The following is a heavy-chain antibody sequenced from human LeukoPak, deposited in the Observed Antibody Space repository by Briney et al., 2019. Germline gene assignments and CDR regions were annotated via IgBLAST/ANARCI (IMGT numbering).Heavy chain of an antibody. CDR2: IWYDGSNK. CDR3: ARENVIGDRYGYGVDY. J-gene: IGHJ4*02. D-gene: IGHD5-18*01. Sequence: GGSLRLSCAASGFTFSSYGMHGVRQAPGKGLEWVAVIWYDGSNKYYADSVKGRFTISRDNSKNTLYLQMNSLRAEDTAVYYCARENVIGDRYGYGVDYWGQGTLVTVSS. V-gene: IGHV3-33*01. CDR1: GFTFSSYG.